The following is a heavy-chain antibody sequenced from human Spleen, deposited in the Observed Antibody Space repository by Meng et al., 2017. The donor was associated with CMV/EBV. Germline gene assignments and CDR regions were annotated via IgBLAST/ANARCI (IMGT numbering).Heavy chain of an antibody. J-gene: IGHJ6*02. CDR2: IIPILGIA. Sequence: FSSYTISWVRQAPGQGLEWMGRIIPILGIANYAQKFQGRVTITADKSTSTAYMELSSLRSEDTAVYYCARSWSGYYIGYYYYGMDVWGQGNAGHRLL. CDR1: FSSYT. D-gene: IGHD3-3*01. CDR3: ARSWSGYYIGYYYYGMDV. V-gene: IGHV1-69*02.